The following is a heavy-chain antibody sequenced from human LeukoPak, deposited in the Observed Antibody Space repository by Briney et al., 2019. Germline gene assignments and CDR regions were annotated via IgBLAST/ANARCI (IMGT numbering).Heavy chain of an antibody. Sequence: ASVKVSCKVSGHTFTVACIHWLREAPGKGLEWMGSFDPEDEKAVFSRDFQGRITMTEDAATDTAYMDLSSLGSQDTAFYYCTMSDRYRGRLFDYWGQGTLVTVSS. D-gene: IGHD4-11*01. CDR3: TMSDRYRGRLFDY. CDR1: GHTFTVAC. J-gene: IGHJ4*02. V-gene: IGHV1-24*01. CDR2: FDPEDEKA.